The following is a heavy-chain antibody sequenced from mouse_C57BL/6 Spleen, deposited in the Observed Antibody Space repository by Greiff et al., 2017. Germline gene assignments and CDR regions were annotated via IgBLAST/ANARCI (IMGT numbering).Heavy chain of an antibody. Sequence: QVQLQQSGAELVKPGASVKMSCKASGYTFTSYWITWVKQRPGQGLEWIGDIYPGSGSTNYNEKFKSKATLTVDTSSSTAYMQLSSLTSEDSAVYYCARRFTTVVAEWYFDVWGTGTTVTVSS. CDR1: GYTFTSYW. J-gene: IGHJ1*03. CDR2: IYPGSGST. V-gene: IGHV1-55*01. CDR3: ARRFTTVVAEWYFDV. D-gene: IGHD1-1*01.